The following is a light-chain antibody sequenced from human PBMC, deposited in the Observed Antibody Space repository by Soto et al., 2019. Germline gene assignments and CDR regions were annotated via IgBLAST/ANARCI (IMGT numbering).Light chain of an antibody. V-gene: IGLV2-23*01. J-gene: IGLJ3*02. CDR3: CSYAGSSTSWV. CDR1: SSDAGNYNF. Sequence: QSALTQPASVSGSPGQSITISCTGTSSDAGNYNFVSWYQQHPGKAPKVIIYEDSTRPSGVSNRITGSKSGNTAFLTISGLQAEDEAEYYCCSYAGSSTSWVFGGGTKLTVL. CDR2: EDS.